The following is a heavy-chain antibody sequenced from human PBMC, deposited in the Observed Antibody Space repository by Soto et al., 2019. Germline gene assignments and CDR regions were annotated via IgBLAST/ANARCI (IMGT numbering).Heavy chain of an antibody. V-gene: IGHV4-31*03. CDR1: GGSISSGGYY. J-gene: IGHJ6*02. CDR3: ASTHSGFWGGYYYYYYYYGMDV. D-gene: IGHD3-3*01. Sequence: SETLSLTCTVSGGSISSGGYYWSWIRQHPGKGLEWIGYIYYSGSTYYNPSLKSRVTISVDTSKNQFSLKLSSVTAADTAVYYCASTHSGFWGGYYYYYYYYGMDVWGQGTTVTVSS. CDR2: IYYSGST.